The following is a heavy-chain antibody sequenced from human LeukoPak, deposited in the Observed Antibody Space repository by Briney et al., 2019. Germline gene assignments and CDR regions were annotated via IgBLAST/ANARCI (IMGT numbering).Heavy chain of an antibody. V-gene: IGHV4-34*01. J-gene: IGHJ4*02. D-gene: IGHD7-27*01. Sequence: SETLSLTCAVYGGSFSGYYWSWIRQPPGKGLEWIGEINHSGSTNYNPSLKSRVTISVDTSKNQFSLKLSSVTAADTAVYYCAMEANWGYRNFWGQGTLVTVSS. CDR1: GGSFSGYY. CDR2: INHSGST. CDR3: AMEANWGYRNF.